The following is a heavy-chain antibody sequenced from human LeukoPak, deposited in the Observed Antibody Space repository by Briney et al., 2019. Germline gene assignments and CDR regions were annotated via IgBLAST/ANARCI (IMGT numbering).Heavy chain of an antibody. J-gene: IGHJ4*02. V-gene: IGHV3-23*01. Sequence: GGSLRLSCAASGFTFSNAWMSWVRQAPGKGLEWVSAISGSGDSTYYADSVKGRFTISRDNSKNTLYLQMNSLRAEDTATYYCAKVYRPYGDFHSFDYWGQGTLVTVSS. CDR1: GFTFSNAW. CDR2: ISGSGDST. D-gene: IGHD4-17*01. CDR3: AKVYRPYGDFHSFDY.